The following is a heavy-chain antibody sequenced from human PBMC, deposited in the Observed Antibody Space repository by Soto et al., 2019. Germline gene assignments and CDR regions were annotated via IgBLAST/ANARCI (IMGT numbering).Heavy chain of an antibody. Sequence: SETLSLTCAVYGWSFSGYYWSWIRQPPGKGLEWIGEINHSGSTNYNPSLKSRVTISVDTSKNQFSLKLSSVTAADTAVYYCAREEGQYYYGSGSYYKAPPYWGQGTLVTVSS. CDR1: GWSFSGYY. J-gene: IGHJ4*02. D-gene: IGHD3-10*01. V-gene: IGHV4-34*01. CDR2: INHSGST. CDR3: AREEGQYYYGSGSYYKAPPY.